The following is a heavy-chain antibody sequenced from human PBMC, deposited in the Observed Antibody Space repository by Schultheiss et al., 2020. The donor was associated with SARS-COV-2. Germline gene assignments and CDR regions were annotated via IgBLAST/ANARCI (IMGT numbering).Heavy chain of an antibody. CDR1: GGSISSYY. V-gene: IGHV4-59*01. J-gene: IGHJ6*02. CDR2: IYYSGST. CDR3: ARVDLETALVGGLDV. Sequence: SQTLSLTCTVSGGSISSYYWSWIRQPPGKGLEWIGYIYYSGSTNYNPSLKSRVTISVDTSKNQFSLKLTSVIAADTAVYYCARVDLETALVGGLDVWGQGTTVTVSS. D-gene: IGHD5-18*01.